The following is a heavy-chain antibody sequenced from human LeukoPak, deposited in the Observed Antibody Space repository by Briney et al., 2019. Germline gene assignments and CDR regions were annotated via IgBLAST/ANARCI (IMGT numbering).Heavy chain of an antibody. Sequence: SVKVSCKASGFTFSTSAVQWVRQARGQRLEWVGWIIVASGATNYAQSLQGRLTITRDMSTGTAYMDLSSLRSDDTAVYYCAAELYGGNSDCCNFELWGQGTVVTVSS. CDR2: IIVASGAT. D-gene: IGHD4-23*01. J-gene: IGHJ3*01. CDR3: AAELYGGNSDCCNFEL. V-gene: IGHV1-58*01. CDR1: GFTFSTSA.